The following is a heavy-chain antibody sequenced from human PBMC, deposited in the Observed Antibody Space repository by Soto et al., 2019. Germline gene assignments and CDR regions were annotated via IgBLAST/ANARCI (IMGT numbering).Heavy chain of an antibody. CDR2: IYTSGST. CDR3: AREEGIVGATRYYYYGMDV. Sequence: QVQLQESDPGLVKPSETLSLTCTVSGGSISSYYWSWIRQPAGKGLEWIGRIYTSGSTNYNPSLKSRVTMSVHTSKNQFSLKLSSVTAAHTAVYYCAREEGIVGATRYYYYGMDVWGQGTTVTVSS. J-gene: IGHJ6*02. V-gene: IGHV4-4*07. D-gene: IGHD1-26*01. CDR1: GGSISSYY.